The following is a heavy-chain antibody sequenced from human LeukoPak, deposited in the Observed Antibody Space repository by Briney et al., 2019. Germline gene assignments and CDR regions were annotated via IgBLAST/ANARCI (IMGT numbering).Heavy chain of an antibody. CDR3: ARVSSSSWWALDY. CDR1: GFTFSSYS. V-gene: IGHV3-48*04. D-gene: IGHD6-13*01. CDR2: ISSSSSTI. J-gene: IGHJ4*02. Sequence: GGSLRLSCAASGFTFSSYSMNWVRQAPGKGLEWVSYISSSSSTIYYADSVKGRFTISRDNAKNTLYLQMNSLRAEDTAVYYCARVSSSSWWALDYWGQGTLVTVSS.